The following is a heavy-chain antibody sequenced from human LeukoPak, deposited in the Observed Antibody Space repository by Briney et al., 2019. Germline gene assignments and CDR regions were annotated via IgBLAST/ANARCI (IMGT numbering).Heavy chain of an antibody. D-gene: IGHD3-22*01. J-gene: IGHJ4*02. V-gene: IGHV1-18*01. CDR2: ISAYNGNT. Sequence: ASVKVSCKASGYTFTSYGISWVRQAPGQGLEWMGWISAYNGNTNYAQKLQGRVTMTTDTSTSTAYVELRSLRSDDTAVYYCARDEGYYYDSSGYYFVSDYWGQGTLVTVSS. CDR1: GYTFTSYG. CDR3: ARDEGYYYDSSGYYFVSDY.